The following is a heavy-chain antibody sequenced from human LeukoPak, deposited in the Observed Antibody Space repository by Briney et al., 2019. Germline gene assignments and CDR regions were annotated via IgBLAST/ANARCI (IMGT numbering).Heavy chain of an antibody. D-gene: IGHD1-14*01. J-gene: IGHJ3*02. Sequence: PGGSPRTSCAAPGFTFSSDAMSWGRQAPRKGVGWGSAISGSGGSTYYADSVKGRFTISRDNSKNTLYLQMNSLRAEDTAVYYCARLTQRLHDAFDIWGQGTMVTVSS. CDR1: GFTFSSDA. CDR3: ARLTQRLHDAFDI. CDR2: ISGSGGST. V-gene: IGHV3-23*01.